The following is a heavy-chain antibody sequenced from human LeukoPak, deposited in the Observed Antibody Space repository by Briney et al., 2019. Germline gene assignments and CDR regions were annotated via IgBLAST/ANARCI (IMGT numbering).Heavy chain of an antibody. J-gene: IGHJ4*02. CDR3: AIFSAAGN. D-gene: IGHD6-13*01. Sequence: PGGSLRLSSAASGFTFSSYEMNWVRQAPGKGLEWVSYISSSGSSIYYADSVKGRFTISRDNTKNSLYLQMNSLRAEDTAVYYCAIFSAAGNWGQGTLVTVSS. CDR1: GFTFSSYE. V-gene: IGHV3-48*03. CDR2: ISSSGSSI.